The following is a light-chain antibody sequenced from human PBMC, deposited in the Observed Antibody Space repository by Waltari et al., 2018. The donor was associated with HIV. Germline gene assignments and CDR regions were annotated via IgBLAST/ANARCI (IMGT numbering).Light chain of an antibody. CDR2: DTS. J-gene: IGLJ2*01. CDR3: LLSYSGARGV. V-gene: IGLV7-46*01. Sequence: QAVVTQEPPLTVSPGGTVTPTCGSSTGAVTSGHYPSRIQQKPGQAPRNLICDTSNKPSCTPARFSGSLLGGKAALTLSGAQPEDEAEYYCLLSYSGARGVFGGGTKLTVL. CDR1: TGAVTSGHY.